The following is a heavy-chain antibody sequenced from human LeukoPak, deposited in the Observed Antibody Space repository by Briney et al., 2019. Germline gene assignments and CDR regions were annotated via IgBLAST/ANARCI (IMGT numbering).Heavy chain of an antibody. CDR1: GFTFSSYS. J-gene: IGHJ4*02. D-gene: IGHD6-13*01. CDR2: ISSSSSYI. Sequence: GGSLRLSCAASGFTFSSYSMNWVRQAPGKGLEWVSSISSSSSYIYYADSVKGRFTISRDNAKNSLYLQMNSLRAEDTAVYYCASVRPHSRVFDYWGQGTLVTVSS. CDR3: ASVRPHSRVFDY. V-gene: IGHV3-21*01.